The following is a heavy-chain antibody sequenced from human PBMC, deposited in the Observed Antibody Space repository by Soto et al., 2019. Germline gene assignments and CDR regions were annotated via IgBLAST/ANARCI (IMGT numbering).Heavy chain of an antibody. CDR3: ALHPSVMARESYFDY. CDR1: GDSIRRSNSY. D-gene: IGHD5-12*01. V-gene: IGHV4-39*01. Sequence: QLRLQESGPGLVKPSETLSLTCTVSGDSIRRSNSYWGWIRQPPGKGLELIGLIHQTGNTYYSPSLKSRVTISVDTSKNQLSVMLSGVTAADTAVYYCALHPSVMARESYFDYWGQGTHLTVS. J-gene: IGHJ4*02. CDR2: IHQTGNT.